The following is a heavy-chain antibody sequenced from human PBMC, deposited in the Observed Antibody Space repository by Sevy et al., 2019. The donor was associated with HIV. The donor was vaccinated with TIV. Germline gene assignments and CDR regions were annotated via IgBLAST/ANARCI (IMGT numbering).Heavy chain of an antibody. CDR1: GFTFSSYA. J-gene: IGHJ4*02. V-gene: IGHV3-30-3*01. D-gene: IGHD6-19*01. CDR2: ISYDGINK. Sequence: GGSLRLSCAASGFTFSSYAMHWVRQAPGKGLEWVAVISYDGINKYYADSVRGRFTISRDNSKNTLYLQMNSLRAEDTAVYYCARSYSSGWYYFDYWGQGTLVTVSS. CDR3: ARSYSSGWYYFDY.